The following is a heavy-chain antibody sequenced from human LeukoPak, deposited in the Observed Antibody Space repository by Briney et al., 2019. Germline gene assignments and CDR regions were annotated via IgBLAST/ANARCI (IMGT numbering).Heavy chain of an antibody. CDR1: GFTFSSYA. J-gene: IGHJ4*02. D-gene: IGHD3-10*01. Sequence: PGGSLRLSCAASGFTFSSYAMHWVRQAPGKGLEWVAVISYDGSNKYYADSVKGRFTISRDNSKNTLYLQMNSLRAEDTAVYYCARRRGYWGQGTLVTVSS. CDR3: ARRRGY. CDR2: ISYDGSNK. V-gene: IGHV3-30-3*01.